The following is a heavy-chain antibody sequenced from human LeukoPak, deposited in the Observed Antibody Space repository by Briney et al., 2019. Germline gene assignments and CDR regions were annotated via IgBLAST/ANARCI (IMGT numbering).Heavy chain of an antibody. D-gene: IGHD6-19*01. J-gene: IGHJ5*02. CDR2: IYPGDSDT. CDR1: GYTFTRYW. CDR3: VRTSGWYSSWFDP. Sequence: GESLKTSCKGFGYTFTRYWIGRVRQMPGKGLEWMAIIYPGDSDTGYSPSFQGQVTISVDKSISTAYRQWSSLKASDTAIYYCVRTSGWYSSWFDPWGQGTLVTVAS. V-gene: IGHV5-51*01.